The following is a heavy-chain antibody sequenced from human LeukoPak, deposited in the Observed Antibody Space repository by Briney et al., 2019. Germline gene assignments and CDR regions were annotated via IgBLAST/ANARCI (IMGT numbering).Heavy chain of an antibody. V-gene: IGHV3-7*01. CDR3: ARESLSRYYYGMDV. D-gene: IGHD2-2*01. J-gene: IGHJ6*02. Sequence: GGSLRLSCAASGFTFSSYTVNWIRQAPGKGLEWVANIKQDGSEKYYVDSVKGRFTISRDNAKNSLYLQMNSLRAEDTAVYYCARESLSRYYYGMDVWGQGTTVTVSS. CDR1: GFTFSSYT. CDR2: IKQDGSEK.